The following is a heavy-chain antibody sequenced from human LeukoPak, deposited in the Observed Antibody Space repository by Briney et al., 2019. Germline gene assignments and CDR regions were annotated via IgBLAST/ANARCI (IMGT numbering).Heavy chain of an antibody. CDR1: GGSFRGYY. J-gene: IGHJ4*02. CDR3: ARLTYYYESSGCYPDY. V-gene: IGHV4-34*01. CDR2: INHSGST. D-gene: IGHD3-22*01. Sequence: SETLSLICGVYGGSFRGYYWSWIRQPPGKGLEWIGEINHSGSTNYNPSLKSRVTILVDTSKNQFSLKQSSVTAADTAVYYCARLTYYYESSGCYPDYWGQGTLVTVSS.